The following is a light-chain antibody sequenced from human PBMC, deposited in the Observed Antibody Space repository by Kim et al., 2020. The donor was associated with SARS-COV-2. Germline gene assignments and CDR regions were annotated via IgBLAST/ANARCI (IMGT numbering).Light chain of an antibody. V-gene: IGKV2-28*01. Sequence: PASISCRSSQSLLHSNGYNYLDWYLQKPGQSPQLLIYLGSNRASGVPDRFSGSGSGTDFTLKISRVEAEDVGVYYSMQALQTPKYSFGQGTKLEI. CDR3: MQALQTPKYS. CDR2: LGS. J-gene: IGKJ2*03. CDR1: QSLLHSNGYNY.